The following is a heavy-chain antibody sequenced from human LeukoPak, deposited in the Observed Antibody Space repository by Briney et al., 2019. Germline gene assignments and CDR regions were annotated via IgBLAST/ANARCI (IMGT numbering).Heavy chain of an antibody. CDR3: ARGGVLTGYYSYYYYYMDV. CDR2: MNPNSGNT. Sequence: ASVKVSCKASGYTFNNYDTNWVRQATGQGLEWMGWMNPNSGNTGYAQKFQGRVTITRNTSISTAYMELSSLRSEDTAVYYCARGGVLTGYYSYYYYYMDVWGKGTTVTISS. J-gene: IGHJ6*03. V-gene: IGHV1-8*03. D-gene: IGHD3-9*01. CDR1: GYTFNNYD.